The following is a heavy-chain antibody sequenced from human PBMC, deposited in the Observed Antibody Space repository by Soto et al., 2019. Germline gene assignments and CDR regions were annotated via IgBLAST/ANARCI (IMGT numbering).Heavy chain of an antibody. Sequence: QVQLVQSGAEVKKPGASVKVSCKASGYTFTSYDINWVRQATGQGLEWMGWMNPNSGNTGYAQKFQGRVTMNRHTSISTAYMELSSLRSEDTAVYYCARGHRFLEFRYFDYWGQGTLVTVSS. CDR2: MNPNSGNT. CDR3: ARGHRFLEFRYFDY. D-gene: IGHD3-3*01. V-gene: IGHV1-8*01. J-gene: IGHJ4*02. CDR1: GYTFTSYD.